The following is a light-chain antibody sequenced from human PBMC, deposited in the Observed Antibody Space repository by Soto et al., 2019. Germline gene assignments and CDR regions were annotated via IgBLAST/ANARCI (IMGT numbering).Light chain of an antibody. V-gene: IGLV2-14*01. Sequence: QSALTQPASVSGSPGQSITISCTGTSSDVGAYNYVSWYQQLPDKAPKLMIYDVTYRPSGVSNRFSGSKSGNTASLTISGLQAEDEADYFCSSYTTNSTLVFGGGTKLTVL. CDR3: SSYTTNSTLV. CDR1: SSDVGAYNY. CDR2: DVT. J-gene: IGLJ3*02.